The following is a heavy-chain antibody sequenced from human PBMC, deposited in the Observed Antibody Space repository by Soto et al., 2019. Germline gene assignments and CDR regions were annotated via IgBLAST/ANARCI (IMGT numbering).Heavy chain of an antibody. Sequence: EVQLVQSGAEVKKPGESLKISCKGSGYSFTSYWIGWVRQMPGKGLEWMGIIYPGDSDTRYSPSFQGQVTISADKSISTAYLQWSSLKASDTAMYYCARLPETTVTTSRDGFGLFDYWGQGTLVTVSS. CDR3: ARLPETTVTTSRDGFGLFDY. V-gene: IGHV5-51*03. D-gene: IGHD4-17*01. CDR1: GYSFTSYW. J-gene: IGHJ4*02. CDR2: IYPGDSDT.